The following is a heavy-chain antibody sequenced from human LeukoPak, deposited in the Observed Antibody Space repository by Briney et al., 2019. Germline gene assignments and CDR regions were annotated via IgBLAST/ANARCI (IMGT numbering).Heavy chain of an antibody. D-gene: IGHD3-10*01. J-gene: IGHJ3*02. CDR3: ARPVDGDTGAFDI. Sequence: TSETLSLTCTVSGYSISSGYYWGWIRQPPGKGLEWIGSIYHSGSTYYNPSLKSRVTISVDTSKNQFSLKLSSVTAADTAVYYCARPVDGDTGAFDIWGQGTMVTVSS. CDR1: GYSISSGYY. V-gene: IGHV4-38-2*02. CDR2: IYHSGST.